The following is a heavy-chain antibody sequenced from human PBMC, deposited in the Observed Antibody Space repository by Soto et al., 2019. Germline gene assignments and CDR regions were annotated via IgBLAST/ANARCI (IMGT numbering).Heavy chain of an antibody. V-gene: IGHV3-13*01. CDR1: GFTFSSYD. CDR2: IGTAGDT. D-gene: IGHD6-13*01. J-gene: IGHJ6*02. CDR3: ARGSADSSSLYWDYYYGMDV. Sequence: PGGSLRLSCAASGFTFSSYDMHWVRQATGKGLEWVSAIGTAGDTYYPGSVKGRFTISRENAKNSLYLQMNSLRAGDTAVYYCARGSADSSSLYWDYYYGMDVWGQGPMVTGSS.